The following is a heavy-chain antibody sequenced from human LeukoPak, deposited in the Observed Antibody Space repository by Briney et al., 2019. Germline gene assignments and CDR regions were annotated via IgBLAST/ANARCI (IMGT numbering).Heavy chain of an antibody. V-gene: IGHV3-30*02. CDR3: GKHDSSSYY. J-gene: IGHJ4*02. CDR1: GFIFSTYG. CDR2: LRSDGTDH. Sequence: GGSLRLYCAASGFIFSTYGMHWLRQAPGKGLEWVAFLRSDGTDHHYADSVQGRFTISRDNSKSTPFLQMNSLRAEDTAVYYCGKHDSSSYYWGQGTLVTVSS. D-gene: IGHD3-22*01.